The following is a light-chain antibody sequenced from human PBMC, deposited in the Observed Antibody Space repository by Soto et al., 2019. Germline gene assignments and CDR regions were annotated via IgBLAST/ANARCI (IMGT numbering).Light chain of an antibody. Sequence: EIVLTQSPCTLSLSPGERATLSCRASQSISSSYLTWYQQRPGQAPRLLIYGASIRATGIPDRFSGSGSGTDFTLTISRLEPEDFAVYYCQQPWTFGQGTKVDI. CDR1: QSISSSY. J-gene: IGKJ1*01. V-gene: IGKV3-20*01. CDR2: GAS. CDR3: QQPWT.